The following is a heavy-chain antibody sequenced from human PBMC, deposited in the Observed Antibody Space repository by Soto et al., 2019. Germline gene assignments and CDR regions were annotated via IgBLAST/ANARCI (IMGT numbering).Heavy chain of an antibody. Sequence: EVQLVESGGGLVQPGGSLRLSCAASGFTFSGYWMTWVRQAPGEGLEWVANIKEDGSEKNYVDSVKGRFTISRDNAKNSLYLQMNSLRAEDTAVYYCARGGSESDYWGQGTLVTVSS. CDR2: IKEDGSEK. CDR1: GFTFSGYW. CDR3: ARGGSESDY. J-gene: IGHJ4*02. V-gene: IGHV3-7*01. D-gene: IGHD3-16*01.